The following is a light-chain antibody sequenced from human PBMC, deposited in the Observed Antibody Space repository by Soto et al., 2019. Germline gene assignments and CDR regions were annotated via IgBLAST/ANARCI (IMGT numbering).Light chain of an antibody. CDR3: QQYGSSPRT. V-gene: IGKV3-20*01. CDR1: QSVSSSY. Sequence: EIVFTASSGTRFLSPGGSATLSCRASQSVSSSYLAWYQQKPGQAPRLLIYGASSRATGIPDRFSGSGSGTDFTLTISRLEPEDFAVYYCQQYGSSPRTFGQGTKVDIK. J-gene: IGKJ1*01. CDR2: GAS.